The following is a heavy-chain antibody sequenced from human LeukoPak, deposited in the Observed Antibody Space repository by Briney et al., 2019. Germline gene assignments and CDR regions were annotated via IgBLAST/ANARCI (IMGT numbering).Heavy chain of an antibody. D-gene: IGHD3-10*01. Sequence: GSLRLSCAASGFTVSSNYMSWVRQAPGKGLEWVSVIYSGGSTYYADSVKGRFTISRDNSKNTLYLQMNSLRAEDTAVYYCAKDWSYRGYYYYMEVWGKGTTVTIS. CDR2: IYSGGST. V-gene: IGHV3-66*01. J-gene: IGHJ6*03. CDR3: AKDWSYRGYYYYMEV. CDR1: GFTVSSNY.